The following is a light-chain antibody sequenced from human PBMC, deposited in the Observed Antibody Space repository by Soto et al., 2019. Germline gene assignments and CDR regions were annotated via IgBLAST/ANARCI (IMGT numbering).Light chain of an antibody. CDR3: KESLQTPLT. CDR1: QSLLHSRGYSY. CDR2: LGS. V-gene: IGKV2-28*01. Sequence: DIVMIQSPLSLPVTPGEPASISCRSSQSLLHSRGYSYLDWYLQKPGQSPQLLINLGSNRASGGPDRFSGSGSGTNFTLKISRVEAEDVGVYYCKESLQTPLTFGGGTKVEIK. J-gene: IGKJ4*01.